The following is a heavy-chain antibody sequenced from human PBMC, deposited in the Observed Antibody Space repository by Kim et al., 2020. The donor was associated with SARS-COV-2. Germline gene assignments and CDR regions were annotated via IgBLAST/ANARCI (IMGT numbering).Heavy chain of an antibody. CDR2: MSHKGDT. CDR1: GGSISSSFYL. J-gene: IGHJ1*01. D-gene: IGHD5-12*01. CDR3: CHTDNSGYYLIAN. V-gene: IGHV4-39*01. Sequence: SETLSLTCSVSGGSISSSFYLWGWIRQSPGKGLEWIATMSHKGDTYESLSLRGRVSASAETSRNQLSLRLTDVTAADAGVYYCCHTDNSGYYLIANWGQGTLVTVSS.